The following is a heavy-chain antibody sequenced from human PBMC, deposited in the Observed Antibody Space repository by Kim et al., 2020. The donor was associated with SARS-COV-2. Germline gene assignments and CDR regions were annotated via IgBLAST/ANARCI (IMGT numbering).Heavy chain of an antibody. CDR2: ISYDGSKE. V-gene: IGHV3-30*04. Sequence: GGSLRLSCVASGFSFGSHSMHWVRQAPGKGVEWVAVISYDGSKEDYAKSVKGRFTVSRDNYENTLYLEMNSLRNEDTPIYYCAREKSSTWYNGFDLWGR. CDR1: GFSFGSHS. CDR3: AREKSSTWYNGFDL. J-gene: IGHJ2*01. D-gene: IGHD6-13*01.